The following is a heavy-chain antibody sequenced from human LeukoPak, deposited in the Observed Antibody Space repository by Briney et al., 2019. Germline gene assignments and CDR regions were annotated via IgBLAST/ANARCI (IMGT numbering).Heavy chain of an antibody. V-gene: IGHV3-30*04. CDR2: ISYNGSHQ. CDR1: GFTFSTYA. J-gene: IGHJ4*02. D-gene: IGHD3-3*01. CDR3: ATSIRRITISS. Sequence: GGSLRLSCAASGFTFSTYAMHWVRQAPGKGLEWLTVISYNGSHQYYSDSVRGRFTISRNNSRNSVFLQINRLRPEDTAVYYCATSIRRITISSWGQGTLVTVSS.